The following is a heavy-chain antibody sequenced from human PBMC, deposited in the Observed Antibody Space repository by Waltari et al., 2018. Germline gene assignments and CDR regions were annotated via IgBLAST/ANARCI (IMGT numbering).Heavy chain of an antibody. J-gene: IGHJ4*02. CDR1: GGSISSSSYY. CDR2: IYYSGST. Sequence: QLQLQESGPGLVKPSETLSLTCTVSGGSISSSSYYWGWIRQPPGKGLEWIGSIYYSGSTYYNPSLKSRVTISVDTSKNQFSLKLSSGTAADTAVYYCARRIQAYCSSTSCRDYFDYWGQGTLVTVSS. D-gene: IGHD2-2*01. V-gene: IGHV4-39*01. CDR3: ARRIQAYCSSTSCRDYFDY.